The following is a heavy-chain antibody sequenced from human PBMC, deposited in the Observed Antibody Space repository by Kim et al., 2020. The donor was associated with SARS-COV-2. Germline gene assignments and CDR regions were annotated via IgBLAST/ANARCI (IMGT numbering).Heavy chain of an antibody. CDR2: INPSGGTT. Sequence: ASVKVSCKASGYTFTNHYLHWVRQAPGQGLEWMGIINPSGGTTTYAQRFQGRVTMTRDTSTSTVYVELSSLRSEDTAVYYCARERGELGIREPAFEYWGQGTLVTVSS. CDR1: GYTFTNHY. CDR3: ARERGELGIREPAFEY. V-gene: IGHV1-46*01. J-gene: IGHJ4*02. D-gene: IGHD7-27*01.